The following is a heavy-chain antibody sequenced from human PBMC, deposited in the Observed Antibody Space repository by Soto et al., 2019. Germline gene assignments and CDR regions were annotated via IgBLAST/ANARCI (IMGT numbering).Heavy chain of an antibody. Sequence: QVQVQQWGAGLLKPSETLSLTCAVYGGSFSENHWSWIRQPPGKGLEWIGEIQNNGGTNYSPSLKSRVTISVDRSKNQLSLSLTSVSAADTAVYYCARSRNLDVWGQGTTVIVSS. CDR1: GGSFSENH. CDR3: ARSRNLDV. V-gene: IGHV4-34*01. J-gene: IGHJ6*02. D-gene: IGHD1-1*01. CDR2: IQNNGGT.